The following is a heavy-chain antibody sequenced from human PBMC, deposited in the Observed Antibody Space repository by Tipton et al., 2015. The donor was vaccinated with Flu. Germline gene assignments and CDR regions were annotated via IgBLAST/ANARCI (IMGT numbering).Heavy chain of an antibody. V-gene: IGHV4-38-2*01. CDR2: IYHSGTT. D-gene: IGHD3-10*02. CDR3: ARHTGDSVRGVIDY. Sequence: TLSLTCAVSGYSITSYYYWGWVRQPPGKGLEWIGTIYHSGTTYYNPSLKSRLTMSVDTSKNQFSLNLSSVTAADTAVYYCARHTGDSVRGVIDYWGQGTLVTVSS. CDR1: GYSITSYYY. J-gene: IGHJ4*02.